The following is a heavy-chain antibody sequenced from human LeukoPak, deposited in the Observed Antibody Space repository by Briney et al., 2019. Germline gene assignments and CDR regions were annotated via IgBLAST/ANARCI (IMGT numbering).Heavy chain of an antibody. J-gene: IGHJ4*02. V-gene: IGHV3-11*01. CDR2: ISSSGSTI. CDR1: GFTSSDYY. CDR3: ARISGSYGLSYYFDY. D-gene: IGHD1-26*01. Sequence: GGSLRLSCAASGFTSSDYYMSWIRQAPGKGLEWVSYISSSGSTIYYADSVKGRFTISRDNAKNSLYLQMNSLRAEDTAVYYCARISGSYGLSYYFDYWGQGTLVTVSS.